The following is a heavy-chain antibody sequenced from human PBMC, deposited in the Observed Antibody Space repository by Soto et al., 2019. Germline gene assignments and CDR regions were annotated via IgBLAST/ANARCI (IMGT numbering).Heavy chain of an antibody. Sequence: GGFLRLSCAASGFTFSSYVMHWVRQAPGKGLEWVAVISYDGSNKYYADSVKGRFTISRDNSKNTLYLQMNSLRAEDTAVYYCAKEGGSYYRNWFDPWGQGTLVTVSS. CDR3: AKEGGSYYRNWFDP. D-gene: IGHD1-26*01. CDR1: GFTFSSYV. J-gene: IGHJ5*02. CDR2: ISYDGSNK. V-gene: IGHV3-30*18.